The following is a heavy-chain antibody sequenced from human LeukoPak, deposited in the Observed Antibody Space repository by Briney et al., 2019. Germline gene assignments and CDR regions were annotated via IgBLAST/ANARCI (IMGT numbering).Heavy chain of an antibody. CDR2: IDPSDSYT. Sequence: GESLKISCKGSGYSFTTYWIGWVRQMPGKGLEWMGRIDPSDSYTNYSPSFQGHVTISADKSISTAYLQWSSLKASGTAMYYCARQDYRRGYSYGQIDYWGQGTLVTVSS. D-gene: IGHD5-18*01. CDR3: ARQDYRRGYSYGQIDY. CDR1: GYSFTTYW. V-gene: IGHV5-10-1*01. J-gene: IGHJ4*02.